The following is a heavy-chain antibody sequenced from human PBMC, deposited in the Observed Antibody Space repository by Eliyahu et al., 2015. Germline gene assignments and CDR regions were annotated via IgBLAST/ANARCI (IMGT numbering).Heavy chain of an antibody. V-gene: IGHV4-39*01. J-gene: IGHJ6*02. CDR2: IYYSGST. Sequence: QLQLQESGPGLVKPSETLSLTCTVSGGSISSSSYYWGWXRQPPGKGLEWIGGIYYSGSTYYNPSLKSRVTISVDTSKNQFSLKLSSVTAADTAVYYCARHRGAARPDDPTNYYYYGMDVWGQGTTVTVSS. CDR3: ARHRGAARPDDPTNYYYYGMDV. CDR1: GGSISSSSYY. D-gene: IGHD6-6*01.